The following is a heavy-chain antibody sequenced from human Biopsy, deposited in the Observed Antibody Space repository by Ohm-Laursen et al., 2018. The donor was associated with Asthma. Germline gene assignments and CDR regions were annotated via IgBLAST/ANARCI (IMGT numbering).Heavy chain of an antibody. J-gene: IGHJ3*02. CDR3: ARQKLVAAEGPFEM. Sequence: SQTLSLTCAVSGDSFTYPGYYWGWIRQPPGKGLEWIGNIYKSGQVYYNLSLKSRVTISVDTSKNQFSLQLRSVTAADTAVYYCARQKLVAAEGPFEMWGQGTMVIVSS. V-gene: IGHV4-30-2*03. CDR2: IYKSGQV. D-gene: IGHD1-26*01. CDR1: GDSFTYPGYY.